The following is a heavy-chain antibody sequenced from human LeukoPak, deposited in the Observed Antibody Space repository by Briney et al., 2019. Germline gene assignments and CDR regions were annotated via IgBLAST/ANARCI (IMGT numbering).Heavy chain of an antibody. CDR3: ARLLRQHIAVAGIFANWFDP. Sequence: SETLSLTCTVSGGSISSYYWSWIRQPPGKGLEWIGYIYYSGSTNYNPSLKSRVTISVDTSKNQFSLKLSSVTAADTAVYYCARLLRQHIAVAGIFANWFDPWGQGTLVTVSS. V-gene: IGHV4-59*08. CDR1: GGSISSYY. CDR2: IYYSGST. J-gene: IGHJ5*02. D-gene: IGHD6-19*01.